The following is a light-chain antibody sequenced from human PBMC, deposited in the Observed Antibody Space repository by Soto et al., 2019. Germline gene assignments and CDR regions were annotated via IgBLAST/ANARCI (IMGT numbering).Light chain of an antibody. V-gene: IGLV6-57*04. CDR3: QSYDTNTVG. CDR2: EDD. Sequence: NFMLTQPHSVSESPGKTVTIPCTRSSGSIGSNSVQWYRQRPGSAPTIVIYEDDQRPSGVPNRFAGSIDRSSNSASLTISGLQTEVEADYYCQSYDTNTVGFGGGTKVTFL. CDR1: SGSIGSNS. J-gene: IGLJ2*01.